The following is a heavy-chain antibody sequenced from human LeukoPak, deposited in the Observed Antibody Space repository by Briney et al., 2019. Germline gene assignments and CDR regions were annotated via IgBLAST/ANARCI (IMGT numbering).Heavy chain of an antibody. V-gene: IGHV1-24*01. CDR3: ATDSPVVVPAAPFDY. CDR2: FDPEDGET. CDR1: GYTLTELS. Sequence: ASVKVSCKVSGYTLTELSMHWVRQAPGKGLGWMGGFDPEDGETIYAQKFQGRVTMTEDTSTDTAYMELSSLRSEDTAVYYCATDSPVVVPAAPFDYWGQGTLVTVSS. J-gene: IGHJ4*02. D-gene: IGHD2-2*01.